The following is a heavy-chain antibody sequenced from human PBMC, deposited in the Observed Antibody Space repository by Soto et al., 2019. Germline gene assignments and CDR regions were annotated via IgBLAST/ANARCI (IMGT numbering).Heavy chain of an antibody. J-gene: IGHJ4*02. V-gene: IGHV4-30-2*01. CDR2: IYHSGST. CDR3: DREINVLPGGYFDY. D-gene: IGHD3-10*01. Sequence: QLQLQESGSGLVKPSQTLSLTCAVSGGSISSGCYSWSWIRQPPGKGLEWIGYIYHSGSTYYIPSLKIRFTITVDRSKNQFSLKRSSVTAADTAVYYCDREINVLPGGYFDYWGQGPRVPVSS. CDR1: GGSISSGCYS.